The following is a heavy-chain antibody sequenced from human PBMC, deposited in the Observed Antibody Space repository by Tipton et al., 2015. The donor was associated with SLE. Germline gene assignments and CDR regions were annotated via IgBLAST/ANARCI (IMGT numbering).Heavy chain of an antibody. Sequence: TLSLTCTVSGGSISSYYWNWIRQPPGKGLEWIGYIYYSGSTNYNPSLKSRVTISVDTSKNQFSLKLSSVTAADTAVYYCARLGYDFWSGYYSPGYFDYWGQGTLVTVSS. D-gene: IGHD3-3*01. CDR3: ARLGYDFWSGYYSPGYFDY. V-gene: IGHV4-59*01. CDR1: GGSISSYY. CDR2: IYYSGST. J-gene: IGHJ4*02.